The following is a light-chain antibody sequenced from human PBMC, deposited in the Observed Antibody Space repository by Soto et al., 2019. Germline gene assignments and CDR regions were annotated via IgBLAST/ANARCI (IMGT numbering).Light chain of an antibody. CDR3: SSYTSSSTLL. Sequence: QSALTQPASVSGSPGQSIIISCTGTSSDVGGYNYVSWYQQHPGKAPELMIYDVSNRPSGVSNRFSGSKSGNTASLTISGLQAEDEADYYCSSYTSSSTLLFGGGTKLTVL. J-gene: IGLJ2*01. V-gene: IGLV2-14*03. CDR1: SSDVGGYNY. CDR2: DVS.